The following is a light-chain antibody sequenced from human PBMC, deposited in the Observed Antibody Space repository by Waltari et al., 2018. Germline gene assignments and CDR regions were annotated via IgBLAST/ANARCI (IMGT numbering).Light chain of an antibody. CDR1: QDISND. V-gene: IGKV1-17*02. Sequence: DIQMTQSPSSLSASVGDRVNITCRASQDISNDLGWFQQKPGKAPKRLIYAGLRLQSGVPSRFSGSWFGTEFTLTITDLQPDDFATYYCLQHNSYPQTFGQGTKVDFK. J-gene: IGKJ1*01. CDR2: AGL. CDR3: LQHNSYPQT.